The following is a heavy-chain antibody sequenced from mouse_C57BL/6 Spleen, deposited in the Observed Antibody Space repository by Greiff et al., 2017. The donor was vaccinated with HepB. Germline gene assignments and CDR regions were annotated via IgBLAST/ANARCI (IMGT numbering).Heavy chain of an antibody. CDR3: ARSCYGNVWFAY. CDR2: IYPGSGST. CDR1: GYTFTSYW. Sequence: VQLQQPGAELVKPGASVKMSCKASGYTFTSYWITWVKQRPGQGLEWIGDIYPGSGSTNYNEKFKSKATLTVDTASSTAYMQLSSLTSEDSAVYYWARSCYGNVWFAYWGQGTLVTVSA. D-gene: IGHD2-1*01. V-gene: IGHV1-55*01. J-gene: IGHJ3*01.